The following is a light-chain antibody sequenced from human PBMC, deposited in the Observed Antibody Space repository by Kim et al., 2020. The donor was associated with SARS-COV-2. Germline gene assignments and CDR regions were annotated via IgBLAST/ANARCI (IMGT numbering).Light chain of an antibody. J-gene: IGLJ1*01. Sequence: LGQTVRMTCQGDSLRSYYASWYQQKPGQAPVLVIYGKNNRPSGIPDRFSGSSSGNTASLTITGAQAEDEADYYCNSRDSSGTHHYVFGTGTKVTVL. CDR1: SLRSYY. CDR2: GKN. CDR3: NSRDSSGTHHYV. V-gene: IGLV3-19*01.